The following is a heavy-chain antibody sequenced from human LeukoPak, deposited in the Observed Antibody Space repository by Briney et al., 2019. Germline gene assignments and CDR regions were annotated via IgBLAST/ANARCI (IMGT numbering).Heavy chain of an antibody. CDR1: GFTFSSYA. CDR3: AKDSQYCSGGSCYLERFDY. D-gene: IGHD2-15*01. Sequence: GGSLRLSCAASGFTFSSYAMSWVRQAPGKGLEWVSAISGSGGSTYYADSVKGRFTISRDNSKNTLYLQMNSLRAEDTALYYCAKDSQYCSGGSCYLERFDYWGQGTLVTVSS. V-gene: IGHV3-23*01. J-gene: IGHJ4*02. CDR2: ISGSGGST.